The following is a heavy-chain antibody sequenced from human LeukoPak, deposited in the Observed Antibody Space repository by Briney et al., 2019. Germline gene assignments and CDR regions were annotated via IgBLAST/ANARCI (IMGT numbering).Heavy chain of an antibody. CDR2: ISSSSSYI. CDR1: GFTFSSYS. Sequence: GGSLRLSCEASGFTFSSYSMNWVRQAPGKGLEWVSSISSSSSYIYYADSVKGRFTISRDNAKNSLYLQMNSLRAEDTAVYYCALDYGDYVGAFDIWGQGTMVTVSS. D-gene: IGHD4-17*01. CDR3: ALDYGDYVGAFDI. V-gene: IGHV3-21*01. J-gene: IGHJ3*02.